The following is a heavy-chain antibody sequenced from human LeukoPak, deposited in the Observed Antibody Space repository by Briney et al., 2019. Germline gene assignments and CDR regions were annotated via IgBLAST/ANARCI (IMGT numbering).Heavy chain of an antibody. CDR2: INHSEST. CDR1: GGSFSGYY. CDR3: ARGSLGYDYVWGSYRPWVY. J-gene: IGHJ4*02. Sequence: SETLSLTCAVYGGSFSGYYWSWIRQPPGKGLEWIGEINHSESTNYNPSLKSRVTISVDTSKNQFSLKVSSVTAADTAVYYCARGSLGYDYVWGSYRPWVYWGQGTLVTVSS. V-gene: IGHV4-34*01. D-gene: IGHD3-16*02.